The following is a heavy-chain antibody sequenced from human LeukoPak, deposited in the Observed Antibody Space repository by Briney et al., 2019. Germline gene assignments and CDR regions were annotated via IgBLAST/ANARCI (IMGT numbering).Heavy chain of an antibody. J-gene: IGHJ4*02. V-gene: IGHV3-23*01. CDR2: TGLNSVNT. Sequence: GGSLRLSCAASGFTFSRHVMSWVRQAPGKGLEWVSTTGLNSVNTLCAESVQGRFSISRDNSKNTLDLQVDNLRVDDTAVYYCAKGDDIGKHPTRAYYFDTWGQGTLVTVSS. CDR1: GFTFSRHV. D-gene: IGHD5-24*01. CDR3: AKGDDIGKHPTRAYYFDT.